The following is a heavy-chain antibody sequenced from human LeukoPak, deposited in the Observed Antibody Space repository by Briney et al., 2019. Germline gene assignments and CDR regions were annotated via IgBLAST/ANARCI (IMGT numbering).Heavy chain of an antibody. CDR2: ISTNKGNT. D-gene: IGHD2-8*01. J-gene: IGHJ5*02. V-gene: IGHV1-18*01. CDR3: VRDIQWRFDP. Sequence: ASVKVSCKASAYIFTNYGISWVRQAPGQGLEWMGWISTNKGNTNYAQRLQGRVTMTTDTSTTTAYMELRSLRSDDTAIYYCVRDIQWRFDPWGQGTLVTVSS. CDR1: AYIFTNYG.